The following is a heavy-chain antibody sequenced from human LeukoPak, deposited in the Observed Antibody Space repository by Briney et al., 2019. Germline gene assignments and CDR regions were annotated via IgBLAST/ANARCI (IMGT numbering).Heavy chain of an antibody. Sequence: ASVKLSCKASDYTFTNYGITWVRQAPGQRLEGLGWISTYNGNTNYAQKFQGRVTMTTDTSTSTAYMELRSLTSDDTAVYYCARVAGDTNTDTFDIWGQGTMVSVSS. J-gene: IGHJ3*02. CDR1: DYTFTNYG. D-gene: IGHD2-8*01. CDR2: ISTYNGNT. V-gene: IGHV1-18*01. CDR3: ARVAGDTNTDTFDI.